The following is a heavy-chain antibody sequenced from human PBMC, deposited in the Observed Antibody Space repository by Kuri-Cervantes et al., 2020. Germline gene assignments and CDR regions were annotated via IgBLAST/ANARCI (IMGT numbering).Heavy chain of an antibody. V-gene: IGHV1-3*01. D-gene: IGHD6-13*01. Sequence: ASVKVSCKASGYTFTSCAMHWVRQAPGQRPEWMGWINAGNGNTEYSQKFQGRVTITRDTSTSTVYMELSSLRSEDTAVYYCARDRPPAAGRRDLSGGMDVWGQGTTVTVSS. CDR3: ARDRPPAAGRRDLSGGMDV. CDR1: GYTFTSCA. J-gene: IGHJ6*02. CDR2: INAGNGNT.